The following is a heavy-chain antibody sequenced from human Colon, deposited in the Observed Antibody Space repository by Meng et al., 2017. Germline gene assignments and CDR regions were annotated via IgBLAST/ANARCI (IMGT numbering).Heavy chain of an antibody. J-gene: IGHJ4*02. Sequence: GESLKISCVGSGFIFNNYGMNWVRQAPGKRLDGVSDISDSGNSTYYADSVKGRFTISRDNSRNTLYLQMNSLRVEDTAMYYCAKRRRDGYNSEFDSWGQGILVTVSS. V-gene: IGHV3-23*01. D-gene: IGHD5-24*01. CDR2: ISDSGNST. CDR3: AKRRRDGYNSEFDS. CDR1: GFIFNNYG.